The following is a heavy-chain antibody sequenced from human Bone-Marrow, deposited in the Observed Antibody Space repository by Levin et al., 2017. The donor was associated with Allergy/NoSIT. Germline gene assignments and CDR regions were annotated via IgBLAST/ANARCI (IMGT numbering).Heavy chain of an antibody. J-gene: IGHJ5*02. V-gene: IGHV4-39*01. Sequence: PSETLSLTCTVSGGSIRGSSDYWVWIRQPPGKGLEWIGTMYYGGSIFYNPSLQSRVTISTDTSDEQFSLRLTSVTAADTAFYFCAGRKAAEGFSSSFYGSDTWGQGTLVTVSS. CDR3: AGRKAAEGFSSSFYGSDT. CDR2: MYYGGSI. D-gene: IGHD2-2*01. CDR1: GGSIRGSSDY.